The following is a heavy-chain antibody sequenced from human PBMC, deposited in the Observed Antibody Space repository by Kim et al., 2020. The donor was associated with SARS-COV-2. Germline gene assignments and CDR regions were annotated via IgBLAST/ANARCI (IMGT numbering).Heavy chain of an antibody. Sequence: GGSLRLSCAASGFSVTKDYLTWVRQAPGKGLEWVSVIYSGGSTYYADSVQGRFIISRDSSKNTLNLQMNSLRVEDTAVYYCAPLPPPRGFRSDWGQGSLV. CDR1: GFSVTKDY. CDR3: APLPPPRGFRSD. D-gene: IGHD2-21*01. CDR2: IYSGGST. V-gene: IGHV3-53*01. J-gene: IGHJ4*02.